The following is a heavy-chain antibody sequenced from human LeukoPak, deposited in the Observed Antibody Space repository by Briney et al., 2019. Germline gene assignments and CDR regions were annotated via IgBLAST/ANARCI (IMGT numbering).Heavy chain of an antibody. CDR2: IRSKANTYAT. J-gene: IGHJ6*02. CDR1: GFTFSGSA. CDR3: TRLEGVAYGMDV. Sequence: GGSLKLSCAASGFTFSGSAVHWVRQASGKGLEWVGRIRSKANTYATAYAASVKGRFTISRDDSKNTAYLQMNSLKTEDTAVYYCTRLEGVAYGMDVWGQGTTVTVSS. V-gene: IGHV3-73*01.